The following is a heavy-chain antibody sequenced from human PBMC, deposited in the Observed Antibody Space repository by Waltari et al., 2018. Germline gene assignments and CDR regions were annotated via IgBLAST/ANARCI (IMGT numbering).Heavy chain of an antibody. D-gene: IGHD3-10*01. J-gene: IGHJ4*02. CDR3: AKQFGSGSYYLDY. Sequence: EVQLLESGGGLVQPGGSLRLSCAASGFPFRSHAMSWVRQAPGKGLKWVSAISGTGDSTYYADSVKGRFTISRDSSKNTLYLQMDSLRAEDTAVYYCAKQFGSGSYYLDYWGQGTLVTVSS. CDR2: ISGTGDST. V-gene: IGHV3-23*01. CDR1: GFPFRSHA.